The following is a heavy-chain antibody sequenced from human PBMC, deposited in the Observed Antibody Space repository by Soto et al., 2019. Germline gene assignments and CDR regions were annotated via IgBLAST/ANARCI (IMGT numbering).Heavy chain of an antibody. CDR3: ARRLGDGSGRTKWFDP. J-gene: IGHJ5*02. V-gene: IGHV4-34*01. Sequence: SETLSLTCAVYGGSFSGYYWSWIRQPPGKGLEWIGEINHSGSTNYNPSLKSRVTISVDTSKNQFSLKLSSVTAADTAVYYCARRLGDGSGRTKWFDPWGQGTLGTVSS. CDR2: INHSGST. CDR1: GGSFSGYY. D-gene: IGHD2-21*01.